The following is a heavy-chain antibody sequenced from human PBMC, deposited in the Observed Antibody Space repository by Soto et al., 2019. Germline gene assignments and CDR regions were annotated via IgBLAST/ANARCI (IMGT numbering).Heavy chain of an antibody. V-gene: IGHV1-69*01. CDR3: ARQGPTHYGDYEDWFYP. Sequence: QVQLVQSGAEVKKPGSSVKVSCKASGGTFSSYAISWVRQAPGQGLEWMGGIIPIFGTANYAQKFQGRVTITADEYKSIAYMELSSLRSEDTAVYYCARQGPTHYGDYEDWFYPWGQGTLVTV. CDR1: GGTFSSYA. CDR2: IIPIFGTA. J-gene: IGHJ5*02. D-gene: IGHD4-17*01.